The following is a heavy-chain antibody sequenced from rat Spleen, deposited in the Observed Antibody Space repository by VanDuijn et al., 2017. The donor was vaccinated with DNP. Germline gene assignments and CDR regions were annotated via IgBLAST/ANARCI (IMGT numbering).Heavy chain of an antibody. V-gene: IGHV5-7*01. D-gene: IGHD1-4*01. CDR1: KITFSDHN. CDR3: AGRPPPTRGPFDY. J-gene: IGHJ2*01. CDR2: ISYDGSDT. Sequence: EVQLVESGGGLVQPGRSLKLPCAVSKITFSDHNMAWVRQAPTKGLEWLATISYDGSDTYYRDSVKGRFTISRDNAKSTLYLQMDSLRSEDTATYYCAGRPPPTRGPFDYWGQGVTVTVSS.